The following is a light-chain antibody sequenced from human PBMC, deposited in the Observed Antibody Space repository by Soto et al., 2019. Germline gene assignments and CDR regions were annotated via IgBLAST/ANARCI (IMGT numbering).Light chain of an antibody. CDR1: SSDVGGYNY. CDR2: EVS. Sequence: QSALTQPASVSGSPGQSITISCTGTSSDVGGYNYVSWYQQHPGKAPKLMIYEVSNRPSGVSNRFSDSKCGNTASLTISGLQVEDEADYYCSSYTSSRTIWVFGGGIKLTVL. V-gene: IGLV2-14*01. J-gene: IGLJ3*02. CDR3: SSYTSSRTIWV.